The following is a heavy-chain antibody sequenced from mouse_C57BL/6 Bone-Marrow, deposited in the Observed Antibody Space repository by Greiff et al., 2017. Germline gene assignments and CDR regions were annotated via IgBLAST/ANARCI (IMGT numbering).Heavy chain of an antibody. V-gene: IGHV1-22*01. CDR1: GYTFTDYN. J-gene: IGHJ2*01. Sequence: EVQLQESGPELVKPGASVKMSCKASGYTFTDYNMHWVKQSHGKSLEWIGYINPNNGGTSYNQKFKGKATLTGNKSSSTAYMELRSLTSEDSAVYYCAREGDGYYSDYWGQGTTLTVSS. CDR3: AREGDGYYSDY. D-gene: IGHD2-3*01. CDR2: INPNNGGT.